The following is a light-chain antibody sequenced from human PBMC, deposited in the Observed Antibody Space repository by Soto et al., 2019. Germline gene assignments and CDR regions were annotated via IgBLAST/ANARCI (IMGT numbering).Light chain of an antibody. CDR2: DAS. CDR3: QQYHYWWA. V-gene: IGKV3-15*01. J-gene: IGKJ1*01. Sequence: EIVMTQSPATLSVSPRERDTLSCRASQSISSNLAWYQQKPGQAPRLLIYDASTRATGIPARFSGSGSGTEFTLTISGLQSEDFAVYYCQQYHYWWAFGQGTKVDIK. CDR1: QSISSN.